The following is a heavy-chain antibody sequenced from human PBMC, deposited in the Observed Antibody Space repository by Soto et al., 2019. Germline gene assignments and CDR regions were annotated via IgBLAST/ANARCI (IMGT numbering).Heavy chain of an antibody. Sequence: QVQLVQSGAEVKKPGASVKVSCKASGYTFTNYDINWVRQAPGQGLEWMGWISAYNGKTNYAQNLQGRVTRTTDASTSTAYMELRSLRSDDTAVYYCARDGEVSSYGSGNYPLGYWGQGTLVTVSS. J-gene: IGHJ4*02. CDR3: ARDGEVSSYGSGNYPLGY. V-gene: IGHV1-18*04. CDR1: GYTFTNYD. CDR2: ISAYNGKT. D-gene: IGHD3-10*01.